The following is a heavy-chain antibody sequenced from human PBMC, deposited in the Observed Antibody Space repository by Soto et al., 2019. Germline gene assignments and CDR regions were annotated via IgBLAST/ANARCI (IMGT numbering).Heavy chain of an antibody. J-gene: IGHJ4*02. D-gene: IGHD3-22*01. V-gene: IGHV1-18*01. CDR1: GYTFTSYG. CDR2: ISAYNGNT. Sequence: ASVKVSCKASGYTFTSYGISWVRQAPGQGLEWMGWISAYNGNTNYAQKLQGRVTMTTDTSTSTAYMELRSLRSDDTAVYYCARGDYYDSSYPYYFDYWGQGTLDTVSS. CDR3: ARGDYYDSSYPYYFDY.